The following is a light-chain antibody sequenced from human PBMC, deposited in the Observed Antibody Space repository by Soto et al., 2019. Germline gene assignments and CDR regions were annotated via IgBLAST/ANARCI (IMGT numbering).Light chain of an antibody. J-gene: IGKJ1*01. CDR3: HEYHNSFPWT. CDR2: DVS. Sequence: DIQMTQSPSTLSASVGDRVTITCRASQSINNWLAWYQHKPGKAPELLIFDVSRLENGVPSRFSGSGSGTGFRPAISSSQPDDWALYDYHEYHNSFPWTFGQGGKV. V-gene: IGKV1-5*01. CDR1: QSINNW.